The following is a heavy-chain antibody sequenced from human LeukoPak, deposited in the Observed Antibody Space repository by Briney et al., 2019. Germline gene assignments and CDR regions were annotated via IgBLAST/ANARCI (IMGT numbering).Heavy chain of an antibody. CDR3: SRENGAFSSFGF. Sequence: GSLRLSCVDSGVTFSSYWMSWVRQPPGQGLEWIGEISLSGLTNYSPSLNGRVTMSLDKPKNQLSLNLSSVTAADTAVYYCSRENGAFSSFGFWGQGTLVTVPS. CDR2: ISLSGLT. D-gene: IGHD2-8*01. CDR1: GVTFSSYW. J-gene: IGHJ4*02. V-gene: IGHV4-4*02.